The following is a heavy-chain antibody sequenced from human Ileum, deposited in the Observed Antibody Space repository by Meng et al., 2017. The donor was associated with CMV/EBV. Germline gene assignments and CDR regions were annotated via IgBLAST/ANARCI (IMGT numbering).Heavy chain of an antibody. CDR1: GGTFSNSA. V-gene: IGHV1-69*12. D-gene: IGHD3-3*01. CDR2: INLIFGTT. CDR3: ARATRPNYDFWHPDFDS. Sequence: QVQLVPSGAEVRKPGSSLKVSCKASGGTFSNSAISWVRQAPGQGLEWMGGINLIFGTTNNAQRFQGRVTITADESTVYMELSSLRSEDTAVYYCARATRPNYDFWHPDFDSWGHGTLVTVSS. J-gene: IGHJ4*01.